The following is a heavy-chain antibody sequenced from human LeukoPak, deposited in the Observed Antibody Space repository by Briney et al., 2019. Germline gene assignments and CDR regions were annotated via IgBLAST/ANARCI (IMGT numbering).Heavy chain of an antibody. CDR3: ASKAIAARSFDY. J-gene: IGHJ4*02. V-gene: IGHV4-30-4*01. CDR2: IYYSGST. Sequence: SETLSLTCTVSGGSISSGDYYWSWIRQPPGKGLEWIGYIYYSGSTYYNPSLKSRVTISVDTSKNQFSLKLSSVTAADTAVYYCASKAIAARSFDYWGQGTLVTVS. CDR1: GGSISSGDYY. D-gene: IGHD6-6*01.